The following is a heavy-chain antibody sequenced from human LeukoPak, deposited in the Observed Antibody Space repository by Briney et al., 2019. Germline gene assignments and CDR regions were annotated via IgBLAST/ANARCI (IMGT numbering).Heavy chain of an antibody. CDR3: ARDPLSSSTSWNWFDP. CDR2: INPSGGST. D-gene: IGHD2-2*01. V-gene: IGHV1-46*01. Sequence: ASVKVSCKASGYTFTSYYMHWVRQAPGQGLEWMGIINPSGGSTSYAQKFQGRVTMTRDTSTSTVYMELSSLRSEDTAVYYCARDPLSSSTSWNWFDPWGQGTLVTVSS. J-gene: IGHJ5*02. CDR1: GYTFTSYY.